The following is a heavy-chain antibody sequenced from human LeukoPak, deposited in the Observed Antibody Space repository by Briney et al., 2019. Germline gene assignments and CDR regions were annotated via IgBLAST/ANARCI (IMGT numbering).Heavy chain of an antibody. J-gene: IGHJ3*02. CDR1: AFTFSSYG. Sequence: GGSLRLSCAASAFTFSSYGMGWVRQAPGKGLDWVSSISGSGAGTYYADSVKGRFTISSDNSKNTLYVQMKSLGAEDTALYFCARVRGGNSGDAFDIWGQGTIVTVSS. V-gene: IGHV3-23*01. D-gene: IGHD4-23*01. CDR2: ISGSGAGT. CDR3: ARVRGGNSGDAFDI.